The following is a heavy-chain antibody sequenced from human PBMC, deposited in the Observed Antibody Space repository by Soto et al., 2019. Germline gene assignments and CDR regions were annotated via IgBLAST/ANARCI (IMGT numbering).Heavy chain of an antibody. Sequence: ASVKVSCKVSGYTLTELSMHWVRQAPGKGLEWMGGFDPEDGETIYAQKFQGRVTMTEDTSTDTAYMELSGLRSEDTAVYYCEKDLIGLLPPPRNFFDYWGQGTLVTVSS. V-gene: IGHV1-24*01. D-gene: IGHD2-2*01. CDR1: GYTLTELS. CDR2: FDPEDGET. CDR3: EKDLIGLLPPPRNFFDY. J-gene: IGHJ4*02.